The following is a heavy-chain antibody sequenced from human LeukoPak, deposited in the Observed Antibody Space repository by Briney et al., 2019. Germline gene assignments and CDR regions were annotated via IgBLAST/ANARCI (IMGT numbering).Heavy chain of an antibody. V-gene: IGHV3-21*01. D-gene: IGHD6-19*01. CDR2: ITSSSSYI. CDR1: GFTFSSYG. Sequence: GGSLRLSCAASGFTFSSYGMNWVHQAPGKGLEWVSSITSSSSYIYYADSVKGRFTISRDNAKNSLYLQMNSLRAEDTAMYYCARDAAVAGKGGFDYWGQRALVTVSS. J-gene: IGHJ4*02. CDR3: ARDAAVAGKGGFDY.